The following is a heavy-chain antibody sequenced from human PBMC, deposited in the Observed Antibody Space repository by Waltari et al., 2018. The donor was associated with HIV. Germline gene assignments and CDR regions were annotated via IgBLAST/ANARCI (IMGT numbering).Heavy chain of an antibody. J-gene: IGHJ2*01. CDR2: ISGSGGST. V-gene: IGHV3-23*01. Sequence: EVQLLESGGGLVQPGGSLRLSCAASGFTFSSYAMSWVRQAPGTGLGWVSAISGSGGSTYYADSVKGRFTISRDNSKNTLYLQMNSLRAEDTAVYYCAKLPQYCSSTSCYGLDWYFDLWGRGTLVTVSS. D-gene: IGHD2-2*01. CDR1: GFTFSSYA. CDR3: AKLPQYCSSTSCYGLDWYFDL.